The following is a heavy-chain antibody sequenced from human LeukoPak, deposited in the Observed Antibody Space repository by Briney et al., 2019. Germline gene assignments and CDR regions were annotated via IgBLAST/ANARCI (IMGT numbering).Heavy chain of an antibody. Sequence: GGSLRLSCAASGFTCSSSAIHWVRQAPGKGLGYVSGIGSNGGSTYYANSVKGRFTISRDDSKNTLYLQMGSLRAEDMAVYYCARSYRSGWYYFDSWGQGNRVTVSS. J-gene: IGHJ4*02. V-gene: IGHV3-64*01. CDR1: GFTCSSSA. CDR3: ARSYRSGWYYFDS. CDR2: IGSNGGST. D-gene: IGHD6-19*01.